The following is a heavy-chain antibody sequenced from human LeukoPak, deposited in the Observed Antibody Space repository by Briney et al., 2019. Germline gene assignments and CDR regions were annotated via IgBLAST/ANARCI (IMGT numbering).Heavy chain of an antibody. V-gene: IGHV3-7*01. CDR2: IKQDGNEK. CDR1: GFTFSSYG. J-gene: IGHJ4*02. D-gene: IGHD6-13*01. CDR3: ARDEGYISPTHFDY. Sequence: GGSLRLSCAVSGFTFSSYGMHWVRQAPGKGLEWVANIKQDGNEKDYVDSVRGRFTISRDNAKNSLYLQMNSLRAEDTAVYYCARDEGYISPTHFDYWGQGTLVTVSS.